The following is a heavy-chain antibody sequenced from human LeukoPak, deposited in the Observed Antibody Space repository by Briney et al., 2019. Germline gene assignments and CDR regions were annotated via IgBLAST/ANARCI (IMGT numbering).Heavy chain of an antibody. CDR2: IYTGGST. CDR3: ARPMSLFYFDF. Sequence: GGSLRLSCAASGFTVSSNYMSWVRQAPEKGLEWVSIIYTGGSTDYADSVKGRFTISRDNSRNTLYLQMNSLRAEDTAVYYCARPMSLFYFDFWGQGTPVTVSS. V-gene: IGHV3-53*01. D-gene: IGHD2-21*01. J-gene: IGHJ4*02. CDR1: GFTVSSNY.